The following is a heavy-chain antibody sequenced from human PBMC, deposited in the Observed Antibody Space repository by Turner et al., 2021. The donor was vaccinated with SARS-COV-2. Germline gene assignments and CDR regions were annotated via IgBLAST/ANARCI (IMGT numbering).Heavy chain of an antibody. CDR3: ARLDDSGHWGAFDI. V-gene: IGHV3-33*01. CDR1: GIPFSSHG. D-gene: IGHD3-22*01. J-gene: IGHJ3*02. CDR2: IWNEGSQK. Sequence: QVQLVESGGGVVQPGRSLRLPCAASGIPFSSHGMHWVRQAPGKGLEWVAVIWNEGSQKYYADSVKGRFTISRDNSKNMVYLQMNSLRAEDTAVYYCARLDDSGHWGAFDIWGQGTMVTVSS.